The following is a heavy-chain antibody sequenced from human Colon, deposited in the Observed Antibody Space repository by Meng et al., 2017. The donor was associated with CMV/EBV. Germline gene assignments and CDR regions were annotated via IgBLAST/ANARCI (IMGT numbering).Heavy chain of an antibody. Sequence: QVQLVQSGAEVKKPGALVKVSCKASGYTFTSYGISWVRQAPGQGLEWMGWISAYNGNTNYAQKLQGRVTMTTDTSTSTAYMELRSLRSDDTATYHCAHRSARHSNSPYFDFWGLGTLVTVSS. V-gene: IGHV1-18*01. CDR1: GYTFTSYG. D-gene: IGHD6-6*01. J-gene: IGHJ4*02. CDR2: ISAYNGNT. CDR3: AHRSARHSNSPYFDF.